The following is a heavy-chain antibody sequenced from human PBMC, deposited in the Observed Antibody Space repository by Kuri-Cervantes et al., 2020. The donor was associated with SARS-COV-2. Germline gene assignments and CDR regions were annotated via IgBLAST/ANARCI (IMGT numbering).Heavy chain of an antibody. Sequence: SVKVSCKASGGTFSTYAINWVRQAPRQGLEWMGGITPISGAPNYAQKFQGRVTITADKSTSTAYMELSSLRSEDTAVYYCARGGYCSGGSCYSAGTFDIWGQGTMVTVSS. J-gene: IGHJ3*02. CDR3: ARGGYCSGGSCYSAGTFDI. CDR2: ITPISGAP. CDR1: GGTFSTYA. D-gene: IGHD2-15*01. V-gene: IGHV1-69*06.